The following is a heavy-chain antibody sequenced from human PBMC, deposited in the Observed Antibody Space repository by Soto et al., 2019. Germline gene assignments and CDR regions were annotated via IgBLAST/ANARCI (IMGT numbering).Heavy chain of an antibody. V-gene: IGHV3-23*01. J-gene: IGHJ6*02. D-gene: IGHD2-8*01. CDR3: TRSRRSLLMVYGFGGMDV. CDR2: ISGSGDGT. CDR1: GFTVTSHA. Sequence: LRLSCAASGFTVTSHAMSWVRQAPGKGLEWVSSISGSGDGTYYGDSVKGRFTISRDSSSSTLYLEMKNLRGEDTAVYFCTRSRRSLLMVYGFGGMDVWGQGTTVTVSS.